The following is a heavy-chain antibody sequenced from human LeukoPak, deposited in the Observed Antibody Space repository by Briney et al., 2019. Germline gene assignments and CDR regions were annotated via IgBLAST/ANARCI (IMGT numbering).Heavy chain of an antibody. D-gene: IGHD6-19*01. CDR2: IYYSGST. J-gene: IGHJ4*02. Sequence: SETLSLTCAVYGGSFSGYYWSWIRQPPGKGLEWIGSIYYSGSTYYNPSLKSRVTISVDTSKNQFSLKLSSVTAADTAVYYCARHISSGGRLDYFDYWGQGTLVTVSS. V-gene: IGHV4-34*01. CDR1: GGSFSGYY. CDR3: ARHISSGGRLDYFDY.